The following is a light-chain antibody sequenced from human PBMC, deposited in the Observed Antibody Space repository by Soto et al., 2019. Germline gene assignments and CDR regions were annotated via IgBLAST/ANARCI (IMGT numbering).Light chain of an antibody. CDR1: QSVIYSY. CDR2: GAS. Sequence: DIVLTQSPGTLYLSPGERATLSCRASQSVIYSYLAWYQQKPGQAPRLLIYGASTRATGIPDRFSGSGSGTDFTLTISRLEPEDFAVYYCQQYDTSSPWTFGQGTKVEI. J-gene: IGKJ1*01. V-gene: IGKV3-20*01. CDR3: QQYDTSSPWT.